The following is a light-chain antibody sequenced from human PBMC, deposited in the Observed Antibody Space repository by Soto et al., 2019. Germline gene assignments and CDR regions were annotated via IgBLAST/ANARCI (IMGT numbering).Light chain of an antibody. J-gene: IGKJ2*01. CDR3: QQRNIWPRS. CDR1: QRVRSY. Sequence: PGERATLSCRASQRVRSYLGWYQQKPGQPPRLLIYDASKRATGIPARFSGSGSGTDFTLTISSLEPEDFAVYYCQQRNIWPRSFGQGTKLEI. V-gene: IGKV3-11*01. CDR2: DAS.